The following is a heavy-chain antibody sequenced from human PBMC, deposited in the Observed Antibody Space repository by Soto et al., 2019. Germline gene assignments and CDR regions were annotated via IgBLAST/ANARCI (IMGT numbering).Heavy chain of an antibody. CDR2: ISYDGSNK. CDR3: AKDQGTEYYFDY. J-gene: IGHJ4*02. D-gene: IGHD2-8*02. V-gene: IGHV3-30*18. Sequence: GGSLRLSCAASGFTFSSYGMHWVRQAPGKGLEWVAVISYDGSNKYYADSVKGRFTISRDNSKNTLYLQMNSLKAEDTAVYYCAKDQGTEYYFDYWGQGTLVTVSS. CDR1: GFTFSSYG.